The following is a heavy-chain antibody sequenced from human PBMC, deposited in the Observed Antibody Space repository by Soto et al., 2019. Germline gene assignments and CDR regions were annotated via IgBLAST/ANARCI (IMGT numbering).Heavy chain of an antibody. D-gene: IGHD3-3*02. CDR2: IHYSGST. CDR1: GGSVSTGNYY. CDR3: ARDNIFGVLGNFDY. J-gene: IGHJ4*02. Sequence: SETLSLTCTVSGGSVSTGNYYWSWIRQPPGKGLEWIGYIHYSGSTIYNPSLKSRVTISVDTSKNQLSLRLSSVTAADTAVYYCARDNIFGVLGNFDYWGLVTLVTGSS. V-gene: IGHV4-61*01.